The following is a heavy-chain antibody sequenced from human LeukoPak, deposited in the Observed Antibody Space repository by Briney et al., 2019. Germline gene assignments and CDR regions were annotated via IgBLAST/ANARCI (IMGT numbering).Heavy chain of an antibody. D-gene: IGHD2-15*01. V-gene: IGHV3-30*03. CDR3: ARGSSVVALD. CDR2: ISYDGSNK. Sequence: HPGGSLRLSCAASGFTFSSYGMHWVRQAPGKGLEWVAVISYDGSNKYYADSVKGRFTISRDNAKNTLYLQMNSLRAEDTAVYYCARGSSVVALDWGQGTLVTVSS. CDR1: GFTFSSYG. J-gene: IGHJ4*02.